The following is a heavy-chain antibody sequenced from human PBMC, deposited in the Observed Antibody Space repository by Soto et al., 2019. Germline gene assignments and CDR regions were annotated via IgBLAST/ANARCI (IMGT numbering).Heavy chain of an antibody. D-gene: IGHD6-19*01. CDR3: ARSIAVAGYEFDY. V-gene: IGHV1-69*13. CDR2: IIPIFGTA. CDR1: GGTFSSYA. J-gene: IGHJ4*02. Sequence: SVKVSCKASGGTFSSYAISWVRQAPGQGLEWMGGIIPIFGTANYAQKFQGRVTITADESTSTAYMELSSLRSEDTAVYYCARSIAVAGYEFDYWGQGTLVTVSS.